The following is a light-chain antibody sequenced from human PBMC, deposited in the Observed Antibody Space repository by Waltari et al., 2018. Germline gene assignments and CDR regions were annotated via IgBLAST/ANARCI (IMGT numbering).Light chain of an antibody. CDR3: QQFGTTPWT. J-gene: IGKJ1*01. CDR1: QTVASSY. CDR2: ETS. Sequence: IVLTQSPDTLSLSPGERATLSCRASQTVASSYLTWFQQRPGRAPRLLISETSTRATGIPDRFSGSGSGTDFTLTISRLEPEDSAVYYCQQFGTTPWTFGQGTKVEIK. V-gene: IGKV3-20*01.